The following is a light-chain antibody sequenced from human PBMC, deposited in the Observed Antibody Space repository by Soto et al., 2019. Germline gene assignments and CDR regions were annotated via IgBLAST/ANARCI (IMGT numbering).Light chain of an antibody. CDR2: AAS. J-gene: IGKJ1*01. CDR3: QQYGTSPQT. V-gene: IGKV3-20*01. Sequence: EIVLTQSPGTLSLSPGERATLSCRASQSVNTNYLAWYQQRPGQTPRLLIYAASSRATGIPDRFSGSGSGTDFTLTISRLEPEDFAVYYCQQYGTSPQTFSQGTKVEIK. CDR1: QSVNTNY.